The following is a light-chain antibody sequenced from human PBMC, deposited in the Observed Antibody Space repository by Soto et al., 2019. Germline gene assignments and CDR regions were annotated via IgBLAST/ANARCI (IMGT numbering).Light chain of an antibody. CDR1: QSVSSN. CDR2: GAS. J-gene: IGKJ1*01. V-gene: IGKV3-15*01. CDR3: QQYNNWPLT. Sequence: EIVMTQSPATLSVSPGGRATLSCRASQSVSSNLAWYQQKPGQAPRLLIYGASTRATGISARFSGSGSGTEFTLTISSLQSEDFAVYYCQQYNNWPLTFGQGTKVEIK.